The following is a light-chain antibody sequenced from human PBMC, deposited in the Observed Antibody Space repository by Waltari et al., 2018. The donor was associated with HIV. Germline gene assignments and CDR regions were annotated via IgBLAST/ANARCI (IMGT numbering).Light chain of an antibody. CDR3: QQYGSSPLT. V-gene: IGKV3-20*01. Sequence: EIVLTQSPGTLSLSPGERATLSCRASQSASSNYLAWYQQRPGQAPRLLMYGASSRATAIPDRFSGSGSGTDFTLTISSLDPEDFAVYYCQQYGSSPLTFGGGTKVEIK. CDR2: GAS. CDR1: QSASSNY. J-gene: IGKJ4*01.